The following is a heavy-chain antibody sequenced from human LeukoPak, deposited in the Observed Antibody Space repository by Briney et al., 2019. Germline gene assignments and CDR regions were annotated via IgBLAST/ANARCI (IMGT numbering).Heavy chain of an antibody. V-gene: IGHV1-2*06. CDR3: ARGLYSSSWYVDY. CDR1: GYTFTDYY. CDR2: INPNSGGT. Sequence: ASVKISCKVSGYTFTDYYMHWVRQAPGQGLEWMGRINPNSGGTNYAQKFQGRVTMTRDTSISTAYMELSRLRSDDTAVYYCARGLYSSSWYVDYWGQGTLVIVSS. J-gene: IGHJ4*02. D-gene: IGHD6-13*01.